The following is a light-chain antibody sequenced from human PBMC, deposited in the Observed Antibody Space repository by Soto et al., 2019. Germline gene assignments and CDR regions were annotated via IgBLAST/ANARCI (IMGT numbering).Light chain of an antibody. Sequence: QSVLTQPASVSGSPGQSITISCTGTSNTIGGYNVVSWYQQHPGTAPKVIIYEGIKRPSGVSNRFSGSISGSTASLTISGLQAEDEADYYCCSDVGATTYVFGTGTKVTVL. V-gene: IGLV2-23*01. CDR2: EGI. CDR3: CSDVGATTYV. CDR1: SNTIGGYNV. J-gene: IGLJ1*01.